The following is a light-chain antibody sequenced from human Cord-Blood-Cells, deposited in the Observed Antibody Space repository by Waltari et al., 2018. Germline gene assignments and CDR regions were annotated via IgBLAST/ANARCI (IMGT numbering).Light chain of an antibody. V-gene: IGKV4-1*01. Sequence: DIVMTQSPDSLAVSLGERATINCKSSQSVLYSSNNKNYLAWYQQKPGKPPKLLIYLASTRESWVPDRFIGSGSGTDFTLTISSLQAEDVAVYYCQQYYSTPLTFGGGTNVEIK. CDR2: LAS. J-gene: IGKJ4*01. CDR3: QQYYSTPLT. CDR1: QSVLYSSNNKNY.